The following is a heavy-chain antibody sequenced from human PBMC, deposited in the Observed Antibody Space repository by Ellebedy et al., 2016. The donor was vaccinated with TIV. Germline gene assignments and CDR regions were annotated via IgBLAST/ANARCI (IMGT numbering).Heavy chain of an antibody. CDR3: ARMTSRGFSTPAY. Sequence: SETLSLTXSVSGFSISGGYSWGWIRQTPGKGLEWIVSMYHSGSTYYNPSLKSRVTISVDTSKNQMSLKVTSVTAADTAIYYCARMTSRGFSTPAYWGQGTLVTVSS. CDR2: MYHSGST. V-gene: IGHV4-38-2*02. D-gene: IGHD2-2*01. CDR1: GFSISGGYS. J-gene: IGHJ4*02.